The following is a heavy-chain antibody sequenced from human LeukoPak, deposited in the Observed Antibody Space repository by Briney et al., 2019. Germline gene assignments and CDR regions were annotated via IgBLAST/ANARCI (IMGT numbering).Heavy chain of an antibody. CDR3: VAPIGDSSTSEH. V-gene: IGHV4-34*01. CDR1: GGSFSGYY. D-gene: IGHD6-13*01. J-gene: IGHJ4*02. CDR2: IDHRGRT. Sequence: SETLSLTCAVYGGSFSGYYWSWRRQPPGKGLEWIGEIDHRGRTNYNPSLTSRVTISVDTSKNQFSLRLSSVTTADTAVYYCVAPIGDSSTSEHWGQGTLATVSS.